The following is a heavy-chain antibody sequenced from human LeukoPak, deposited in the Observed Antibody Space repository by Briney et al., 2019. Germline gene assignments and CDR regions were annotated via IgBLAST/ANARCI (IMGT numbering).Heavy chain of an antibody. J-gene: IGHJ4*02. Sequence: PGGSLRLSCAASGFTFSSYAMSWVRQAPGKGLEWVSYISSSGRTIHYADSVKGRFTISRDNAKNSLYLQMNSLRAEDTAVYYCAREPGIAVAGTKVLDYWGQGTLVTVSS. CDR2: ISSSGRTI. D-gene: IGHD6-19*01. CDR3: AREPGIAVAGTKVLDY. CDR1: GFTFSSYA. V-gene: IGHV3-48*04.